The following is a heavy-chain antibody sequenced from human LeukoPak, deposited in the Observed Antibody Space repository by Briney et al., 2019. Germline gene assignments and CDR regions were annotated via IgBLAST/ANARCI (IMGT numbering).Heavy chain of an antibody. CDR3: ARDIILGSYSSSSGWYFDL. CDR1: GYTFTSYY. CDR2: INPSGGST. D-gene: IGHD6-6*01. J-gene: IGHJ2*01. V-gene: IGHV1-46*01. Sequence: ASVKVSCKASGYTFTSYYMHWVRQAPGQGLEWMGIINPSGGSTSYAQKFQGRVTMTRDMSTSTVYMELSSLRSEDTAVYYCARDIILGSYSSSSGWYFDLWGRGTLVTVSS.